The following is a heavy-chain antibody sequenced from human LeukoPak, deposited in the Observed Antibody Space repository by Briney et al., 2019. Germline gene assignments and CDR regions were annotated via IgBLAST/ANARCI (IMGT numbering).Heavy chain of an antibody. CDR3: ARVDIGGLRFLEWLTPGYYMDV. V-gene: IGHV3-21*01. D-gene: IGHD3-3*01. J-gene: IGHJ6*03. CDR2: ISSSSSYI. Sequence: GGSLRLSCAASGFTFSSYSMNWVRQAPGKGLEWVSSISSSSSYIYYADSVKGRFTISRDNAKNSLYLQMNSLRAEDTAVYYCARVDIGGLRFLEWLTPGYYMDVWGKGTTVTVSS. CDR1: GFTFSSYS.